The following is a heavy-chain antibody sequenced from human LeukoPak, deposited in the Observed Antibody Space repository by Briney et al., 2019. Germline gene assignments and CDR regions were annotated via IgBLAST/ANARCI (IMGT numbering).Heavy chain of an antibody. J-gene: IGHJ4*02. CDR1: GFTFSSYN. D-gene: IGHD6-6*01. CDR2: ISSSSSTI. Sequence: GGSLRLSCAASGFTFSSYNMNWVRQAPGKGLEWVSYISSSSSTIYYADSVKGRFTISRDNAKNSLYPQMNSLRDEDTAVYYCAREYSSSSGSVSDYWGQGPLVTVSS. V-gene: IGHV3-48*02. CDR3: AREYSSSSGSVSDY.